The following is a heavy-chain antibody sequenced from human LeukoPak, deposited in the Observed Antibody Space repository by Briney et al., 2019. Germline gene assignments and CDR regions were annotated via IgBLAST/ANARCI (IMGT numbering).Heavy chain of an antibody. J-gene: IGHJ5*02. CDR3: ARDYPGSSSWYGGFDP. CDR1: GGTFSSYT. Sequence: ASVKVSCKASGGTFSSYTISWVRQAPGQGLEWMGRIIPILGIANYAQKFQGRVTITADKSTSTAYMELSSLRSEDMAVYYCARDYPGSSSWYGGFDPWGQGTLVTVSS. V-gene: IGHV1-69*04. D-gene: IGHD6-13*01. CDR2: IIPILGIA.